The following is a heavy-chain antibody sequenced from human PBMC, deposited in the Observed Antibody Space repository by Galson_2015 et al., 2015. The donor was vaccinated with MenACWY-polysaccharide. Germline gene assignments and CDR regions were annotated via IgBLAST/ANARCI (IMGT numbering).Heavy chain of an antibody. V-gene: IGHV3-73*01. CDR3: TTTVGGYYYGMDV. J-gene: IGHJ6*02. Sequence: SLRLSCAASGFTFSGSAMHWVRQASGKGLEWVGRIRSKDKNYATAYAASVKGRFTISRDDSKNTAYLQMNSLKTEDTAAYYCTTTVGGYYYGMDVWGQGTTVTVSS. D-gene: IGHD1-26*01. CDR2: IRSKDKNYAT. CDR1: GFTFSGSA.